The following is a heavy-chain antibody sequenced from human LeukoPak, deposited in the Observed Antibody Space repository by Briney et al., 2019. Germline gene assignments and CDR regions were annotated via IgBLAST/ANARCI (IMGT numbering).Heavy chain of an antibody. CDR2: ISYDGSNK. CDR3: AKDPRQWLVLGYFQH. J-gene: IGHJ1*01. V-gene: IGHV3-30*18. Sequence: GGTLRLSCAASGFTFSSYGMHWVRQAPGKGLEGVAVISYDGSNKYYADSAKGRFTISRDNSKNTLYLQMNSLRAEDTAVYYCAKDPRQWLVLGYFQHWGQGTLVTVSS. CDR1: GFTFSSYG. D-gene: IGHD6-19*01.